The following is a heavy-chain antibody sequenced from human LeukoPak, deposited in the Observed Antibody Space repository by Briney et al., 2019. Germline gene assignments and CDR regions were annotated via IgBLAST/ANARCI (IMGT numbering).Heavy chain of an antibody. J-gene: IGHJ4*02. D-gene: IGHD1-1*01. CDR3: ARWRLTGRGYY. V-gene: IGHV4-34*01. CDR2: INHSGST. CDR1: GGSFSGYY. Sequence: SETLSLTCAVYGGSFSGYYWSWIRQPPGKGLEWIGEINHSGSTNYNPSLKSRVTISVDTSKNQFSLKLSSVTAADTAVYYCARWRLTGRGYYWGQGTLVTVSS.